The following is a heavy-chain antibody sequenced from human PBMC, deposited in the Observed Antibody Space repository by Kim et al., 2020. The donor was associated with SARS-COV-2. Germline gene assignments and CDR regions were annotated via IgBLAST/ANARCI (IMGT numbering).Heavy chain of an antibody. CDR3: ARERGGELHD. V-gene: IGHV4-59*01. J-gene: IGHJ4*02. CDR2: IYYSGST. CDR1: GGSISSYY. D-gene: IGHD1-26*01. Sequence: SETLSLTCTVSGGSISSYYWSWIRQPPGKGLEWIGYIYYSGSTNYNPSLKSRVTISVDTSKNQFSLKLSSVTAADTAVYYCARERGGELHDWGQGTLVTVSS.